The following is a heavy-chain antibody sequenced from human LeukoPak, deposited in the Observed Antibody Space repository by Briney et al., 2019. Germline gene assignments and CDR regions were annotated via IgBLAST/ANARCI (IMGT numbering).Heavy chain of an antibody. CDR3: ARDLGSSDWYDAFDV. J-gene: IGHJ3*01. Sequence: PGGSLRLSCAASGFTFSNYYMHWVRQVPGKGLGWVSRIKGDGSSTTYADSVKGRFTISRDNAKNTLYLQMNSLRAEDTAAYYCARDLGSSDWYDAFDVWGQGTMVTVSS. D-gene: IGHD6-13*01. CDR2: IKGDGSST. CDR1: GFTFSNYY. V-gene: IGHV3-74*01.